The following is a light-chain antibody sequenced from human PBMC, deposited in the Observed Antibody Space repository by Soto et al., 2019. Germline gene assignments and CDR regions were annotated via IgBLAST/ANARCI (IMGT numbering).Light chain of an antibody. Sequence: EIVMTQSSAPLAVSPGERATLSCRTSQSVGINLAWYQQKPGQAPRLLVYGASTRATGIPARFSGSGSGTEFTLTISSLQSEDFAVYYCHQYNDWPRTFGQGTKVDIK. J-gene: IGKJ1*01. CDR1: QSVGIN. V-gene: IGKV3-15*01. CDR2: GAS. CDR3: HQYNDWPRT.